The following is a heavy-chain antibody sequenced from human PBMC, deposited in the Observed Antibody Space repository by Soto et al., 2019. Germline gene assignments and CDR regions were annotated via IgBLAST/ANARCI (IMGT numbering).Heavy chain of an antibody. CDR2: ISGSGGST. J-gene: IGHJ4*02. D-gene: IGHD3-22*01. CDR1: GFTFSSYA. CDR3: AKDRHDYYDSSGPFDY. Sequence: EVQLLESGGGLVQPGGSLRLSCAASGFTFSSYAMSWVRQAPGKGLEWVSAISGSGGSTYYADSVKGRFTISRDNSKNTLYLQMNSLRAEDTAVYYCAKDRHDYYDSSGPFDYWGQGTLVTVSP. V-gene: IGHV3-23*01.